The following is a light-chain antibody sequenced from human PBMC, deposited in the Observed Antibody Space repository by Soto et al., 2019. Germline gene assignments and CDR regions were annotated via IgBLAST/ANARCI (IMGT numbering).Light chain of an antibody. CDR1: SSNIGAGYD. CDR2: GNT. CDR3: QSYDSSLSGWL. Sequence: QSVLTQPPSVSGAPGQRVTISCTGSSSNIGAGYDVHWYQQLPGTAPKLLVHGNTDRPSGVPDRFSGSKSGTSASLAITGLQAEDEADCYCQSYDSSLSGWLFGGGTKLPVL. J-gene: IGLJ2*01. V-gene: IGLV1-40*01.